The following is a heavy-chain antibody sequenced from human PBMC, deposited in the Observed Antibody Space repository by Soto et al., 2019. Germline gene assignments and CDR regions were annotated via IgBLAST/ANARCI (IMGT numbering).Heavy chain of an antibody. CDR1: GCTFTTYG. D-gene: IGHD1-26*01. J-gene: IGHJ4*02. CDR2: ISTYNDIT. CDR3: ARDRSGSYSGVSYFDS. V-gene: IGHV1-18*04. Sequence: QVQLVQSGAEVKKPGASVKVSCKTAGCTFTTYGVTWVRQAPGQGLDWMGWISTYNDITTYAKEFQGRVTMTTDRSTSTAYMELRSLRSDDTAVYFSARDRSGSYSGVSYFDSWGQGTVVTVSS.